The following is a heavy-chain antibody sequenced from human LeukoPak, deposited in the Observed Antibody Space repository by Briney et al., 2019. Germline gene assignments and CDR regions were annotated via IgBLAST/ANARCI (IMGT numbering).Heavy chain of an antibody. D-gene: IGHD1-26*01. CDR1: GYTFTGYY. J-gene: IGHJ3*02. CDR2: INPNSGGT. Sequence: ASVKVPCKASGYTFTGYYMHWVRQAPGQGLEWMGWINPNSGGTNYAQKFQGRVTMTRDTSISTAYMELSRLRSDDTAVYYCARDQGGSRNAFDIWGQGTMVTVSS. V-gene: IGHV1-2*02. CDR3: ARDQGGSRNAFDI.